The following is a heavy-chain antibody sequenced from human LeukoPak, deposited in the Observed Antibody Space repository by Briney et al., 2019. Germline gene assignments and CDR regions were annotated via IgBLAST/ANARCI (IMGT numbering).Heavy chain of an antibody. D-gene: IGHD6-13*01. CDR2: TYYRSKWYN. CDR1: GDSVSSNSAA. Sequence: SQTLSLTCAISGDSVSSNSAAWNWIRQPPSRGLEWLGRTYYRSKWYNDYAVSVKSRISISPDTSRNQFSLQLNSVTPEDTAVYYCARVQAAASFDYWGQGTLVTVSS. CDR3: ARVQAAASFDY. V-gene: IGHV6-1*01. J-gene: IGHJ4*02.